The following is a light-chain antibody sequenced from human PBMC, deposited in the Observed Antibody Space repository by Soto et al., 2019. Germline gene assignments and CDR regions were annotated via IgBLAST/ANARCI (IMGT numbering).Light chain of an antibody. CDR2: AAS. V-gene: IGKV1-39*01. CDR1: QSISSY. J-gene: IGKJ1*01. Sequence: DIQMTQSPSSLSASVADRVTITCRASQSISSYLNWYQQKPGKAPKFLIFAASSLQSWVPSRFSGSGSGTDFTLTISSLQPEDVATYYCQQSYSSTWTFGQGAKVDIX. CDR3: QQSYSSTWT.